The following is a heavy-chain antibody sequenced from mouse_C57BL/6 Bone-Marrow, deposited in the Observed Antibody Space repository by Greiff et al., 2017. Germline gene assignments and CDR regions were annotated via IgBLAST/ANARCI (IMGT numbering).Heavy chain of an antibody. CDR3: ARSAITTVVATDAMDY. J-gene: IGHJ4*01. D-gene: IGHD1-1*01. Sequence: LVESGAELVKPGASVKISCKASGYAFSSYWMYWVKQRPGKGLEWIGQIYPGDGDTNYNGKFKGKATLTADKSSSTAYMQLSSLTSEDSAVYFCARSAITTVVATDAMDYWGQGTSVTVSS. V-gene: IGHV1-80*01. CDR1: GYAFSSYW. CDR2: IYPGDGDT.